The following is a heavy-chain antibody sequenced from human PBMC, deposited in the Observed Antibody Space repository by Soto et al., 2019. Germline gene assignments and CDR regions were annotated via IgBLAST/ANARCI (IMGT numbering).Heavy chain of an antibody. CDR2: IWYDGSNR. CDR1: GFTFSNYA. CDR3: ARDYDAYSSGWGPSRY. Sequence: QVQLVESGGGVVKPGRSLRLSCAVSGFTFSNYAMHWVRQAPGKGLEWVALIWYDGSNRYYADSVKGRFTISRDNSKNTLYLQMNSLRAEDTAVYYCARDYDAYSSGWGPSRYWGQGTLVTVSS. V-gene: IGHV3-33*01. D-gene: IGHD6-19*01. J-gene: IGHJ4*02.